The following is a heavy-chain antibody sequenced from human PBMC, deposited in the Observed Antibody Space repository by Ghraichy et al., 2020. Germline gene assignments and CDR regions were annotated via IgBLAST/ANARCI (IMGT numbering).Heavy chain of an antibody. CDR3: AKRMPGYYYYYGMYV. Sequence: WGSLRLSCAAAGGKGRREGRRGVREAPGKGLEWVSAISGSGGSTYYADSVKGRFTISRDNSKNTLYLQMNSLRAEDTAVYYCAKRMPGYYYYYGMYVWGQGTTVTVSS. CDR1: GGKGRREG. V-gene: IGHV3-23*01. D-gene: IGHD2-2*01. J-gene: IGHJ6*02. CDR2: ISGSGGST.